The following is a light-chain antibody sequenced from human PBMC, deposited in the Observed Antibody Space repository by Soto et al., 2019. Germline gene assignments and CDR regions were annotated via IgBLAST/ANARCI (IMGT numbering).Light chain of an antibody. CDR1: QSVGNNY. CDR2: GAS. Sequence: EIVLTHSPDSLSLSPGESATLSCRASQSVGNNYLAWYQQRPGQAPRLVIYGASNRATGIPDRFSAWGSGTDFTLTISRLEPEDFAVYYCQQYTSSPLTXGQGTKVDIK. J-gene: IGKJ1*01. CDR3: QQYTSSPLT. V-gene: IGKV3-20*01.